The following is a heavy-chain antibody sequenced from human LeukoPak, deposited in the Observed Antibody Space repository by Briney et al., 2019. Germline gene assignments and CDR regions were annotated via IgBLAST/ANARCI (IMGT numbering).Heavy chain of an antibody. CDR1: GFTFSTSW. V-gene: IGHV3-7*01. CDR2: IKQGGSDK. J-gene: IGHJ6*03. D-gene: IGHD3-10*01. Sequence: PGGSLRLSCVASGFTFSTSWMSWVRQAPGKGLEWVANIKQGGSDKYYVGSVKGRFTVSRDNAKNSLYLQMDSLRAEDTAVYYCARVGDYSYYYYYMDVWGKGTTVTVSS. CDR3: ARVGDYSYYYYYMDV.